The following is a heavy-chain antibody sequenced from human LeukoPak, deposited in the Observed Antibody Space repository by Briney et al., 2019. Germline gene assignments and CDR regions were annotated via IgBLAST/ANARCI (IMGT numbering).Heavy chain of an antibody. CDR1: GYTFTSYA. CDR3: ARDGGFDY. CDR2: ISAYNGNT. V-gene: IGHV1-18*01. D-gene: IGHD3-16*01. Sequence: RASVKVSCKASGYTFTSYAISWVRQAPGQGLEYMGYISAYNGNTNYAQKLQGRVTMTRDTSITTAYMEVSSLTSDDTAVYYCARDGGFDYWGQGTLVIVSS. J-gene: IGHJ4*02.